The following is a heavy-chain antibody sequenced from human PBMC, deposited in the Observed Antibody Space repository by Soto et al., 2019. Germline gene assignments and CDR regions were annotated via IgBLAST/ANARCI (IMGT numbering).Heavy chain of an antibody. V-gene: IGHV3-74*01. CDR3: ASSGLSWLLPAY. CDR1: GFTFSSYW. J-gene: IGHJ4*02. CDR2: INSDGSST. D-gene: IGHD3-22*01. Sequence: EVQLVESGRGLVQPGGSLRLSCAASGFTFSSYWMHWVRQAPGKGLVWVSRINSDGSSTSYADSVKGRFTISRDNAKNTLYLQMNSLRAEDTAVYYCASSGLSWLLPAYWGQGPLVTVSS.